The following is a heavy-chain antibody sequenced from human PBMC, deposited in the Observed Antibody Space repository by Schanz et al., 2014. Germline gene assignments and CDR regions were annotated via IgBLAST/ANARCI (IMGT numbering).Heavy chain of an antibody. CDR1: GFTFSSYA. CDR2: ISGSGGST. D-gene: IGHD2-2*01. CDR3: ARGKYCTITRCYRTETEGIYYMDV. V-gene: IGHV3-23*01. J-gene: IGHJ6*03. Sequence: EVQLLESGGGLVEPGGSLRLSCAASGFTFSSYAMTWVRQAPGKGLEWVSAISGSGGSTYYADSVKGRFTISRDNSKNTLYLQMKSLRAEDTAVYYCARGKYCTITRCYRTETEGIYYMDVWVRGTTVTVS.